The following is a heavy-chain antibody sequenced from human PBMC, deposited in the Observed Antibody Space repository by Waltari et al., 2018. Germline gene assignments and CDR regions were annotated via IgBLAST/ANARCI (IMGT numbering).Heavy chain of an antibody. J-gene: IGHJ4*02. CDR1: GYSISSGYY. V-gene: IGHV4-38-2*01. CDR3: ARKGVSYFDY. Sequence: QVQLQESGPGLVKPSETLSLTCAVSGYSISSGYYWGWIRQPPGKGLEWIGSIYHSGSTYYNPSLKSRGTIAVDTSKNQFALKLSSVTAADTAVYYCARKGVSYFDYWGQGTLVTVSS. D-gene: IGHD3-10*01. CDR2: IYHSGST.